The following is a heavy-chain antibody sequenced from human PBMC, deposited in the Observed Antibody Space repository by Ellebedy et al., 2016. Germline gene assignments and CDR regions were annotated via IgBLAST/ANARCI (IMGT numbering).Heavy chain of an antibody. CDR3: VRDTVFAFDI. Sequence: GGSLRLXXAASGFIFSGYSMNWVRQAPGKGLEWLSYIHDSGSHIEYADSVKGRFTISRDNAKNSLSLQMNSLRVEDTAVYYCVRDTVFAFDIWGHGTMVTVSS. V-gene: IGHV3-48*01. D-gene: IGHD4-11*01. CDR2: IHDSGSHI. J-gene: IGHJ3*02. CDR1: GFIFSGYS.